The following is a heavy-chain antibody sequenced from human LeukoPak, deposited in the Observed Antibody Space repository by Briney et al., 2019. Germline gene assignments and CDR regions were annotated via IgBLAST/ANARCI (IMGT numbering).Heavy chain of an antibody. CDR1: GYTFSSYG. J-gene: IGHJ5*02. V-gene: IGHV1-18*01. Sequence: GASVKVSCKASGYTFSSYGISWVRQAPGQGLEWMGWISADNGNTNYVQKSQGRVTMTTDTPTSTAYMALNTLRSEDTAVYYSARGGDGYNYAWFDPWGQGTLVTVSS. CDR3: ARGGDGYNYAWFDP. D-gene: IGHD5-24*01. CDR2: ISADNGNT.